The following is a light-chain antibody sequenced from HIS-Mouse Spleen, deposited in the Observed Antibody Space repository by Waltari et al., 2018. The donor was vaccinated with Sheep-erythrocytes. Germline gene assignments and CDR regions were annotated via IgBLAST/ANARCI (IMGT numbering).Light chain of an antibody. CDR2: EGS. V-gene: IGLV2-23*01. CDR3: CSYAGSSTLV. J-gene: IGLJ2*01. Sequence: QSALTQPASVSGSPGQSIPISCTGPSSDVGSYNLVPWYQQHPGKAPKLMIYEGSKRPSGVSNRFSGSKSGNTASLTISGLQAEDEADYYCCSYAGSSTLVFGGGTKLTVL. CDR1: SSDVGSYNL.